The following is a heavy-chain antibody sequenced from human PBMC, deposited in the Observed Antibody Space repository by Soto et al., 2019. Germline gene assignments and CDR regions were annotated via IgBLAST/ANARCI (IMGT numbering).Heavy chain of an antibody. CDR1: GYTFSTYG. D-gene: IGHD1-1*01. V-gene: IGHV1-3*01. Sequence: GASVKVSCKASGYTFSTYGMHWVRQAPGQSLEWMGWLNGGTGQTRYSQRFQDRVIITRDTSASTGYMELSSLRSGDTAVYYCARGKGMEENYFYYGLDIWGQGTTVTVSS. CDR2: LNGGTGQT. CDR3: ARGKGMEENYFYYGLDI. J-gene: IGHJ6*02.